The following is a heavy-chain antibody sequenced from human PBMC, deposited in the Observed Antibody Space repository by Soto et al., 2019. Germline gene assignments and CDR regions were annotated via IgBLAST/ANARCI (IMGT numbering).Heavy chain of an antibody. D-gene: IGHD1-20*01. Sequence: QLVESGGGLVQPGGSRRLSCAASGFTFSNYWMSWVRQAPGKGLEWVAIIAQDGSEEYYVHSVEGRFTISRDNARYSVDLQMNSLRADDTAVYYYARDRRPGIYNGMDVWGQGTSITVSS. CDR1: GFTFSNYW. CDR3: ARDRRPGIYNGMDV. J-gene: IGHJ6*02. V-gene: IGHV3-7*05. CDR2: IAQDGSEE.